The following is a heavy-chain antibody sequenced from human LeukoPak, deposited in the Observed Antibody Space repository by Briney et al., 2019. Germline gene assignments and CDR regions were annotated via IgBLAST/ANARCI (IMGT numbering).Heavy chain of an antibody. CDR3: AREHTATDGWGYSYGLGGAFDI. V-gene: IGHV3-66*01. CDR2: IYSGGST. J-gene: IGHJ3*02. Sequence: GGSLRLSCAASGFTVSSNYMSGVRQAPGKGLEWVSVIYSGGSTYYADSVKGRFTISRDNSKNTLYLQMNSLRAEDTAVYYCAREHTATDGWGYSYGLGGAFDIWGQGTMVTVSS. CDR1: GFTVSSNY. D-gene: IGHD5-18*01.